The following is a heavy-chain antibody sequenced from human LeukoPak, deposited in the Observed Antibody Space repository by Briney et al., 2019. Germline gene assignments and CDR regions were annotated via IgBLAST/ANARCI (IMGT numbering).Heavy chain of an antibody. J-gene: IGHJ4*02. CDR3: AREFPGGSYGDYPPYSGGFDY. CDR2: ISYDGSNK. D-gene: IGHD4-17*01. V-gene: IGHV3-30*04. Sequence: LPGGSLRLSCAASGFTFSSYAMHWVRQAPGEGLEWVAVISYDGSNKYYADSVKGRFTISRDNSKNTLYLQMNSLRAEDTAVYYCAREFPGGSYGDYPPYSGGFDYWGQGTLVTVSS. CDR1: GFTFSSYA.